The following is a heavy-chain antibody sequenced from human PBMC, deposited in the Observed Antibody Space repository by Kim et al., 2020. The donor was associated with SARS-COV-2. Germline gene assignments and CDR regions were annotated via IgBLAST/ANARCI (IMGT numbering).Heavy chain of an antibody. Sequence: SVKGRFTISRDNSKNTLYLQMNSLRAEDTAVYYCAKKIIERGPYYYGMDVWGQGTTVTVSS. CDR3: AKKIIERGPYYYGMDV. V-gene: IGHV3-30*02. D-gene: IGHD3-10*01. J-gene: IGHJ6*02.